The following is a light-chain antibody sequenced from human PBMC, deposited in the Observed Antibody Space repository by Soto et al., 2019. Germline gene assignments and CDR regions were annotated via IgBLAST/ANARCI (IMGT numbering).Light chain of an antibody. CDR1: RNINRK. J-gene: IGKJ4*01. V-gene: IGKV3-15*01. CDR3: QQYYDYPPLI. CDR2: GAS. Sequence: EIVMTQSPATLSVSPGERATLSCRASRNINRKLAWYQQKPGQAPSLLISGASTRATGIPARFSGSGSGTEFTPTISRLQSEDVAVYYCQQYYDYPPLIFGGGTKVEIK.